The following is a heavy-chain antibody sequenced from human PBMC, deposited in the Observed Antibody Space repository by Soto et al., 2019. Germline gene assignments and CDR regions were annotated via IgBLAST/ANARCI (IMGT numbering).Heavy chain of an antibody. Sequence: GGSLRLSCAASGFTFSSYAMSWVRQAPGTGLEWVSAISGSGGSTYYADSVKGRFTISRDNSKNTLYLQMNSLRAEDTAVYYCAKGVVPAGYYYYGMDVWGQGTTVTVSS. J-gene: IGHJ6*02. V-gene: IGHV3-23*01. CDR2: ISGSGGST. CDR3: AKGVVPAGYYYYGMDV. CDR1: GFTFSSYA. D-gene: IGHD2-2*01.